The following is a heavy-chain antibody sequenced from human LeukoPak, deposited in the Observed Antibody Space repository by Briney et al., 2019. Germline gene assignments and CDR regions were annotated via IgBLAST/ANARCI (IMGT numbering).Heavy chain of an antibody. J-gene: IGHJ4*02. Sequence: ASVKVSCKASGYTFTSYGISWVRQAPGQGLEWMGIINPSGGSTSYAQKFQGRVTMTRDMSTSTVYMELSSLRSEDTAVYYCARDGVYEYYFDYWGQGTLVTVSS. CDR1: GYTFTSYG. CDR3: ARDGVYEYYFDY. CDR2: INPSGGST. D-gene: IGHD2-8*01. V-gene: IGHV1-46*01.